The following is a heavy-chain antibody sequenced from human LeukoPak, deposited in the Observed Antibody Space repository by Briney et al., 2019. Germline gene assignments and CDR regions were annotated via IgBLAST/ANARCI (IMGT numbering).Heavy chain of an antibody. Sequence: SETLSLTCTVSGGSIRSFYWSWIRQPPGKGLEWIGYISYSGSTNYNASLESRVTISVDTSKNQFSLKLSSVTAADTAMYYCARGGYTYDRAFDIWGQGTMVTVSS. V-gene: IGHV4-59*01. CDR3: ARGGYTYDRAFDI. CDR2: ISYSGST. CDR1: GGSIRSFY. J-gene: IGHJ3*02. D-gene: IGHD6-13*01.